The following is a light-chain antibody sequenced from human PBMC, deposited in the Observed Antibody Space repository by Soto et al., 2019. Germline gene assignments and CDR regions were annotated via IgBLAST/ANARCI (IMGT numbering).Light chain of an antibody. CDR1: QSVSSY. Sequence: ELVLTQSPATLSLSPGARATLSCRASQSVSSYLAWYQQKPGQAPRLLIYDASNRATGIPARFSGSVSGTDFTLPIRSLEPEDFAFYYGQQRSNWPPWTFGQGTKGDIK. CDR2: DAS. J-gene: IGKJ1*01. V-gene: IGKV3-11*01. CDR3: QQRSNWPPWT.